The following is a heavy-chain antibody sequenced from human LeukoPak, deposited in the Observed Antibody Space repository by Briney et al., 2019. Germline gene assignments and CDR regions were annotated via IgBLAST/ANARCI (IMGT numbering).Heavy chain of an antibody. Sequence: QPGGSLRLSCAASGFTFSSYEMNWVRQAPGKGLEWVSYISSSGSTISYADSVKGRFTISRDNAKNSLYLQMNSLRAEDTAVYYCARAHISFDYWGQGTLVTVSS. D-gene: IGHD2-21*01. V-gene: IGHV3-48*03. CDR1: GFTFSSYE. CDR3: ARAHISFDY. CDR2: ISSSGSTI. J-gene: IGHJ4*02.